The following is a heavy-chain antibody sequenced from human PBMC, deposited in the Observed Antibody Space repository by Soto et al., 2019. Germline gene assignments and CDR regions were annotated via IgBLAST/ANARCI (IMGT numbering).Heavy chain of an antibody. CDR1: GYTFTSYA. CDR2: INAGNGNT. CDR3: ARDPHYYDSSGYYYDQSPFDY. D-gene: IGHD3-22*01. V-gene: IGHV1-3*01. J-gene: IGHJ4*02. Sequence: ASVKVSCKASGYTFTSYAMHWVRQAPGQRLEWMGWINAGNGNTKYSQKFQGRVTITRDTSASTAYMELSSLRSEDTAVYYCARDPHYYDSSGYYYDQSPFDYWGQGTLVTGSS.